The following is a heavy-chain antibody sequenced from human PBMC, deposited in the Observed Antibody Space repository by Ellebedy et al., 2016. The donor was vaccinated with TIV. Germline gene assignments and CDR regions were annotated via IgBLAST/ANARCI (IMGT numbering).Heavy chain of an antibody. CDR3: ARDQYTAGIYYYYYGMDV. CDR2: ISYDGSNK. V-gene: IGHV3-30-3*01. Sequence: GESLKISCAASGFTFSSYAMHWVRQAPGKGLEWVAVISYDGSNKYYAASVKGRFTISRDNSKNTLYLQMNSLRAEDTAVYYCARDQYTAGIYYYYYGMDVWGQGTTVTVSS. J-gene: IGHJ6*02. D-gene: IGHD5-18*01. CDR1: GFTFSSYA.